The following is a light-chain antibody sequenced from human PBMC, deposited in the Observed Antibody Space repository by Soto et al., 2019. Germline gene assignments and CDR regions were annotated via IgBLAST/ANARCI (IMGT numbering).Light chain of an antibody. CDR3: SSYTSSSTYV. Sequence: QSVLTQPASVSGSPGQSIAISCTGTSSDVGGYIYVSWYQHHPGKAPKLMIYEVSNRPSGVSNRFSGSKSGNTASLTISGLQAEDEADYYCSSYTSSSTYVFGTGIKVTV. CDR2: EVS. V-gene: IGLV2-14*01. J-gene: IGLJ1*01. CDR1: SSDVGGYIY.